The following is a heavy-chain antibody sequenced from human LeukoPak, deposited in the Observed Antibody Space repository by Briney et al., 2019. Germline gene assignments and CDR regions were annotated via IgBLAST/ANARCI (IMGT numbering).Heavy chain of an antibody. Sequence: QPGGSLRLSCAASGFTFSDYYMAWIRQAPGKGLEWVSAISGSGGSTYYADSVKGRFTISRDNSKNTLYLQMNSLRAEDTAVYYCAKGGPTYDYDSSGYYRFDYWGQGTLVTVSS. V-gene: IGHV3-23*01. CDR3: AKGGPTYDYDSSGYYRFDY. CDR1: GFTFSDYY. D-gene: IGHD3-22*01. CDR2: ISGSGGST. J-gene: IGHJ4*02.